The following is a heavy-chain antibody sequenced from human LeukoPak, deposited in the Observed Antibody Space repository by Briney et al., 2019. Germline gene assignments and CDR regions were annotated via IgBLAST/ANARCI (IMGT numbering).Heavy chain of an antibody. V-gene: IGHV4-39*07. CDR2: IYYSGST. CDR1: GGSISGTPYY. Sequence: PSKTLSLTCAISGGSISGTPYYWGWIRQPPGKGLEWIGSIYYSGSTYYNPSLKSRLTISVDTSKNQFSLKLSSVTAADTAVYYCARASTIFGHFAYWGRGTLVTVSS. J-gene: IGHJ4*02. D-gene: IGHD3-3*01. CDR3: ARASTIFGHFAY.